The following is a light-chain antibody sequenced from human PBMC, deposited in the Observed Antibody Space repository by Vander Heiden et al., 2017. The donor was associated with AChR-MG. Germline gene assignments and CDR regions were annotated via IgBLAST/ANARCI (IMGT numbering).Light chain of an antibody. CDR3: QQSTSIPLT. Sequence: IPMTQSPSSLSASVGDTVTITCRASQTINSHLNWYEQKPGEAPNRLIYDASSLQRGVPSRFSGSGSGTDFTLTISSLQPEDFATYYCQQSTSIPLTFGGGTKVEI. V-gene: IGKV1-39*01. J-gene: IGKJ4*01. CDR2: DAS. CDR1: QTINSH.